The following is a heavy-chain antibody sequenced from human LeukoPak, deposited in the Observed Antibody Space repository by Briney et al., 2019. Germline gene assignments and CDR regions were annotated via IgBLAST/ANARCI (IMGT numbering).Heavy chain of an antibody. D-gene: IGHD6-13*01. V-gene: IGHV3-23*01. Sequence: PGGSLRLSCAASGFTFSSYAMSWVRQAPGKGLEWVSAISGSGGSTYYADSVKGRFTISRDNSKNTLYLQMNSLRAEDTAVYYCAKDPPSSSWYARAWFDPWGQGTLVTVSS. CDR3: AKDPPSSSWYARAWFDP. CDR1: GFTFSSYA. CDR2: ISGSGGST. J-gene: IGHJ5*02.